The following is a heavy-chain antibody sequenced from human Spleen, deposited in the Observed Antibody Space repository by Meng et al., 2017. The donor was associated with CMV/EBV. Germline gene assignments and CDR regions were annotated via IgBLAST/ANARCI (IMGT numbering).Heavy chain of an antibody. Sequence: GGSLRLSCAASGFTFSSYEMNWVRQAPGKGLEWISYISSGGNTIYYADSVKGRFTISRDDSKNTLYLQMNSLRAEDTAVYYCAKGDSNLARYNCFDPWGQGTLVTVSS. J-gene: IGHJ5*01. V-gene: IGHV3-48*03. CDR3: AKGDSNLARYNCFDP. CDR1: GFTFSSYE. D-gene: IGHD4-11*01. CDR2: ISSGGNTI.